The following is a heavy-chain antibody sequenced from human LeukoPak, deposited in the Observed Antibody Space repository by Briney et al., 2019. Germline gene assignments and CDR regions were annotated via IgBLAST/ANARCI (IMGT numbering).Heavy chain of an antibody. Sequence: GGSLRLSCAASGFTFSSYAMSWVRQAPGKGLEWVSVISGSGGSTYYADSVKGRFTVSRDNSKNTLYLQMNSLRAEDTAVYYCAKRRYDFWSGYKGLAYWGQGTLVTVSS. V-gene: IGHV3-23*01. CDR1: GFTFSSYA. J-gene: IGHJ4*02. D-gene: IGHD3-3*01. CDR3: AKRRYDFWSGYKGLAY. CDR2: ISGSGGST.